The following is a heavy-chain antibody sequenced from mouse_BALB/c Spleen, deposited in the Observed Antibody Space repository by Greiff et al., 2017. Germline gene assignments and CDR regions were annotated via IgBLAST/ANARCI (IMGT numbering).Heavy chain of an antibody. CDR3: ASITTAHPFAY. Sequence: QVQLQQSGPGLVAPSQSLSITCTVSGFSLTSYGVHWVRQPPGKGLEWLGVIWAGGSTNYNSALMSRLSISKDNSKSQVFLKMNSLQTDDTAMYCCASITTAHPFAYWGEGTLVTVSA. CDR2: IWAGGST. CDR1: GFSLTSYG. V-gene: IGHV2-9*02. J-gene: IGHJ3*01. D-gene: IGHD1-2*01.